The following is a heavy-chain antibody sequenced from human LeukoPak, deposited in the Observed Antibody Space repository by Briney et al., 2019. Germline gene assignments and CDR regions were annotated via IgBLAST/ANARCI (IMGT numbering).Heavy chain of an antibody. V-gene: IGHV3-21*01. D-gene: IGHD3-3*01. J-gene: IGHJ4*02. CDR1: GFTFSSYS. CDR3: ARDQGYDFWSGYLY. CDR2: ISSSSSYI. Sequence: GGSLRLSCAASGFTFSSYSMNWVRQAPGKGLEWVSSISSSSSYIYYADSVKGRFTISRDNAKNSLYLQMNSLRAEDTAVYYCARDQGYDFWSGYLYWGQGTLVTVSS.